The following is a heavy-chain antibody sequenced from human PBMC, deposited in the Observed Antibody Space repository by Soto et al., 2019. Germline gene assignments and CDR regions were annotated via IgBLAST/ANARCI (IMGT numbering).Heavy chain of an antibody. V-gene: IGHV3-30*18. Sequence: QVQLVESGGGVVQPGRSLRLSCAASGFTFSSYGMHWVRQAPGKGLEWVAVISYDGSNKYYADSVKGRFTISRDNSKNTLYLQRTSLRAEATAVYYCAKGLKGAYYYGMDVWGQVTTVAVSS. CDR1: GFTFSSYG. CDR3: AKGLKGAYYYGMDV. J-gene: IGHJ6*02. CDR2: ISYDGSNK.